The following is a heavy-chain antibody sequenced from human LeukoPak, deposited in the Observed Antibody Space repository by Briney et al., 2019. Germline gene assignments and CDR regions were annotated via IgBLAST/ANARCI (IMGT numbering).Heavy chain of an antibody. Sequence: SETLSLTCAVYGGSFSGYYWSWIRQPPGKGLEWIGEINHSGSTNYNPSLKSRVTISVDTSKNQFSLKLSSVTAADTAVYYCARVIAARRGVDYWGQGTLVTVSS. CDR2: INHSGST. J-gene: IGHJ4*02. CDR3: ARVIAARRGVDY. D-gene: IGHD6-6*01. V-gene: IGHV4-34*01. CDR1: GGSFSGYY.